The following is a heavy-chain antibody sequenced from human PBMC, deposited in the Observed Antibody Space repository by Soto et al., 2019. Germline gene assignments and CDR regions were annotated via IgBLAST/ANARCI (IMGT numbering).Heavy chain of an antibody. J-gene: IGHJ4*02. CDR1: GGSFSGYY. V-gene: IGHV4-34*01. CDR2: INHSGST. D-gene: IGHD1-26*01. Sequence: PSETLSLTCAVYGGSFSGYYWSWIRQPPGKGLEWIGEINHSGSTNYNPSLKSRVTISVDTSKNQFSLKLSSVTAADTAVYYCARGLGGATPLYYFDYWGQGTLVTVSS. CDR3: ARGLGGATPLYYFDY.